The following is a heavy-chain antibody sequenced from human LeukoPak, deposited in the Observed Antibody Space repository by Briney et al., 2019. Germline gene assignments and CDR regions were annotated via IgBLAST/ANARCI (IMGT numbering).Heavy chain of an antibody. J-gene: IGHJ3*02. CDR2: ISSSSSYI. Sequence: AGGSLRLSCAASGFTFSSYSMNWVRQAPGKGLEWVSSISSSSSYIYYADSVKGRFTISRDNAKNSLYLQMNSLRAEDTAVYYCARESAFRVRVPRSAFGIWGQGTMVTVSS. CDR1: GFTFSSYS. V-gene: IGHV3-21*01. D-gene: IGHD2-8*02. CDR3: ARESAFRVRVPRSAFGI.